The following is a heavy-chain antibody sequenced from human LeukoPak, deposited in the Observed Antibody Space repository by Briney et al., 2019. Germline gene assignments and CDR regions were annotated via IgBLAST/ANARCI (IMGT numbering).Heavy chain of an antibody. CDR1: GFTFSSYW. Sequence: GGSLRLSCAASGFTFSSYWMSWVRQAPGRGLEWVANIKQDGSEKYYVDSVKGRFTISRDNAKNLLYLQMNSLRAEDTAVYYCARDQHIYGSGKGFYGMDVWGKGTTVTVSS. J-gene: IGHJ6*04. CDR3: ARDQHIYGSGKGFYGMDV. CDR2: IKQDGSEK. V-gene: IGHV3-7*01. D-gene: IGHD3-10*01.